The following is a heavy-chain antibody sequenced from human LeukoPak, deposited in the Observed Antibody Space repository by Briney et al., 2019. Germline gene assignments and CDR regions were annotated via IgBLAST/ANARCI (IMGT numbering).Heavy chain of an antibody. CDR1: GYTFTSYG. D-gene: IGHD2-15*01. Sequence: ASVKVSCKASGYTFTSYGISWVRQAPGQGLEWMGWISAYNGNTNYAQKLQGRVTMTTDTSTSTAYMELRSLRSDDTAAYYCARYVVVVAAKPDNWFDPWGQGTLDTVSS. V-gene: IGHV1-18*01. CDR2: ISAYNGNT. J-gene: IGHJ5*02. CDR3: ARYVVVVAAKPDNWFDP.